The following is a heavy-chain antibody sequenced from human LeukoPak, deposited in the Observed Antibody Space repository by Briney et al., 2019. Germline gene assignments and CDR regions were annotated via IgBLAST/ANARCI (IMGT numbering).Heavy chain of an antibody. V-gene: IGHV3-23*01. D-gene: IGHD3-10*01. J-gene: IGHJ4*02. CDR2: ITGSGSGT. CDR3: AKGKGYYGSGSYSEFDY. Sequence: GGSLRLSCAASGFTFSSYAMSWVRQAPGKGLEWVSGITGSGSGTYYADSVKGQFTISRDNAKNTLYLQMNSLRVEDTAVYYCAKGKGYYGSGSYSEFDYWGQGTLVTVSS. CDR1: GFTFSSYA.